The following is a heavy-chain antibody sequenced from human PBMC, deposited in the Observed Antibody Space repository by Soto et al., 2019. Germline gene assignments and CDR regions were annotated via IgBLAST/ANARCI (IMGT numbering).Heavy chain of an antibody. V-gene: IGHV1-46*01. CDR1: GYTFTSYY. J-gene: IGHJ5*02. CDR2: INPSGGST. CDR3: ARDVGDIVLPREHWIDP. D-gene: IGHD2-8*02. Sequence: ASVKVSCKASGYTFTSYYMHWVRQAPGQGLEWMGIINPSGGSTSYAQKFQGRVTMTRDTSTSTVYMELSSLRSEDTAVYYCARDVGDIVLPREHWIDPWGQGTLVTVSS.